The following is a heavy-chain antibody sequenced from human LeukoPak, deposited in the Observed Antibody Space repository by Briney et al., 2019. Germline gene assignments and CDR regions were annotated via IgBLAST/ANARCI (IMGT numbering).Heavy chain of an antibody. Sequence: ASVKVSCKASGYTFTSYDIHWVRQATGQGLEWMGRMNPNRGDTDYAQKFQGRVTITADKSTSTAYMELSSLRSEDTAVYYCTRDVPRSSGYPDNWGQGTLVTVSS. J-gene: IGHJ4*02. D-gene: IGHD3-22*01. V-gene: IGHV1-8*01. CDR2: MNPNRGDT. CDR1: GYTFTSYD. CDR3: TRDVPRSSGYPDN.